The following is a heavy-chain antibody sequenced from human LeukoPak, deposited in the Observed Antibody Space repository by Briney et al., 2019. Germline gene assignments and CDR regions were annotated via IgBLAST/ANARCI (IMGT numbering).Heavy chain of an antibody. J-gene: IGHJ4*02. CDR3: ARDLSSAWSILVD. CDR2: ISGSSSVT. D-gene: IGHD6-19*01. CDR1: GFTFSDYY. Sequence: GGSLRLSCAASGFTFSDYYMSWIRQAPGKGLEWVSYISGSSSVTYYADSVKGRFTISRDNAKNSLYLQMNRLRAEDTAVYYCARDLSSAWSILVDWGQGTLVTVSS. V-gene: IGHV3-11*06.